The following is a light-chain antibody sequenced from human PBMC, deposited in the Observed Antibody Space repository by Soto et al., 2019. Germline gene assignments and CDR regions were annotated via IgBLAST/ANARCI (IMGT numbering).Light chain of an antibody. J-gene: IGKJ1*01. CDR2: GAS. CDR3: QQYGSSRT. CDR1: QSVTSNF. V-gene: IGKV3-20*01. Sequence: EIVLTQSPCTLSLSPGERATLSCRASQSVTSNFLAWYQQKPGQAPRLLISGASNRATGIPDRFRGSGSGTDFTLTISRLEPEDFAIYYCQQYGSSRTFGQGTKVDIK.